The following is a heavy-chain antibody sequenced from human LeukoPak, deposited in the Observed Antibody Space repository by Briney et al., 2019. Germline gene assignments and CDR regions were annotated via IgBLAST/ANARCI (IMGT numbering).Heavy chain of an antibody. CDR2: ISYDGSKK. Sequence: GRSLRLSCAASGLTFSSYGMHWVRQAPGKGLEWVAVISYDGSKKYYADSVKGRLTISRDNSKNTLYLQMNSLRAEDTAVYYCAGSGSYYKLDAFDIWGQGTMVTVSS. CDR3: AGSGSYYKLDAFDI. D-gene: IGHD3-10*01. V-gene: IGHV3-30*03. J-gene: IGHJ3*02. CDR1: GLTFSSYG.